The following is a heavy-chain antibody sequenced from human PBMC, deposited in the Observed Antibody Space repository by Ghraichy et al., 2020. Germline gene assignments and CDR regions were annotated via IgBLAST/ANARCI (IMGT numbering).Heavy chain of an antibody. J-gene: IGHJ4*02. CDR2: ISSGSGYI. D-gene: IGHD2-2*01. CDR1: GFNFRSYC. Sequence: GGSLRLSCAASGFNFRSYCMNWVRQAPGKGLEWVSSISSGSGYISYADSVKGRFTISRDDARTSLYLQMTSLRAEDTAVYYCGSSGTSLFLPRVDDWGQGTLFTVSS. V-gene: IGHV3-21*01. CDR3: GSSGTSLFLPRVDD.